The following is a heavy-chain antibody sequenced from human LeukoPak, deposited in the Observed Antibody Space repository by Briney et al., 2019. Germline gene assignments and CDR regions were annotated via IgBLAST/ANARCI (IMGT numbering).Heavy chain of an antibody. D-gene: IGHD5-24*01. J-gene: IGHJ6*03. CDR3: ARLEDMATTFYYYYYMDV. V-gene: IGHV4-59*11. CDR2: IYYSGST. CDR1: GGSISSHY. Sequence: PSETLSLTCTVSGGSISSHYWSWIRQPPGKGLEWIGYIYYSGSTNYNPSLKSRVTISVDTSKNQFSLKLSSVTAADTAVYYCARLEDMATTFYYYYYMDVWGKGTTVTVSS.